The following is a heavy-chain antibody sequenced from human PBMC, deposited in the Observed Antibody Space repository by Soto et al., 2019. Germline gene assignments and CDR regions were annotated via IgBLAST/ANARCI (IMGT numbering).Heavy chain of an antibody. V-gene: IGHV4-39*01. CDR3: ARQDHGDYEFFFDY. Sequence: QLQLQESGPGLVKPSETLSLTCTVSGASIISTTKYWGWIRQPPGRGLEWIGTISSIGSTYYNPSLEGRVTISVDTSKNQFSLKVTSVTAADTGLYYCARQDHGDYEFFFDYWGQGTLVTVSS. D-gene: IGHD4-17*01. J-gene: IGHJ4*02. CDR2: ISSIGST. CDR1: GASIISTTKY.